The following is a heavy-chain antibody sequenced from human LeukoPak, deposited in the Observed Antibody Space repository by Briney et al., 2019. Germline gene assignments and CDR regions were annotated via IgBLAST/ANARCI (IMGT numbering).Heavy chain of an antibody. CDR2: MNPNSGNT. J-gene: IGHJ4*02. CDR1: GGTFSSYA. V-gene: IGHV1-8*02. CDR3: ARARRMYCSSTSCYLVY. D-gene: IGHD2-2*01. Sequence: ASVKVSCKASGGTFSSYAISWVRQATGQGLEWMGWMNPNSGNTGYAQKFQGRVTMTRNTSISTAYMELSSLRSEDTAVYYCARARRMYCSSTSCYLVYWGQGTLVTVSS.